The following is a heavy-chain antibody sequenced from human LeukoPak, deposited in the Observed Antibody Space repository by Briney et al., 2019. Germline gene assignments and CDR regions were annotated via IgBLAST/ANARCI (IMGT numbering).Heavy chain of an antibody. V-gene: IGHV3-23*01. D-gene: IGHD6-19*01. CDR2: ISGSGGST. Sequence: GGSLRLSCAASGLTFSSYAMSSVRQAPGKGLEWVSSISGSGGSTHYADSVKGRFTISRDNSQNTLYLQMNSLRAEDTAVYYCAKDRSGGGDYYFGMDVWGPGTTVTVSS. CDR3: AKDRSGGGDYYFGMDV. J-gene: IGHJ6*02. CDR1: GLTFSSYA.